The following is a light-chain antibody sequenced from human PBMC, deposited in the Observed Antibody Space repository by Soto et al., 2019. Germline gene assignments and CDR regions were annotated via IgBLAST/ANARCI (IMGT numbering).Light chain of an antibody. CDR2: EVV. V-gene: IGLV2-14*01. CDR3: TLYTISTTLVL. Sequence: QSALTQPASVSGSPGQSITISCTGTSSDVGDYNFVSWYQHYPGKAPKLIIYEVVHRPSGVSHRFSGSKSGNTASLTISGLQAEDEADYYCTLYTISTTLVLFGGGTKLTVL. CDR1: SSDVGDYNF. J-gene: IGLJ2*01.